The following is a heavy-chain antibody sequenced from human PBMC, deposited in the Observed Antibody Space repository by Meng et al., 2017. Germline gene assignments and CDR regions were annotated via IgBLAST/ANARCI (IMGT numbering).Heavy chain of an antibody. Sequence: GESLKIFCAASGFTFSSYAMHWVRQAPGKGLEWVAVISYDGSNKYYADSVKGRFTISRDNSKNTLYLQMNSLRAEDTAVYYCARDWGVATIGGGYCSGGSCQTYFDYWGQGTLVTVSS. V-gene: IGHV3-30*01. CDR3: ARDWGVATIGGGYCSGGSCQTYFDY. CDR2: ISYDGSNK. J-gene: IGHJ4*02. CDR1: GFTFSSYA. D-gene: IGHD2-15*01.